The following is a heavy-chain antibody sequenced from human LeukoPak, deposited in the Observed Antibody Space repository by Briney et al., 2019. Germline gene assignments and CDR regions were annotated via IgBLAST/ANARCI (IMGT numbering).Heavy chain of an antibody. Sequence: GGSLRLSCAASGLTFSSYWMSWVRQAPGKGLEWVANIKQDGSEKYYVDSVKGRFTISRDNAKNSLYLQMNSLRAEDTAVYYCARAGPLWFGELPSDYWGQGTLVTVSS. CDR1: GLTFSSYW. D-gene: IGHD3-10*01. CDR3: ARAGPLWFGELPSDY. V-gene: IGHV3-7*01. J-gene: IGHJ4*02. CDR2: IKQDGSEK.